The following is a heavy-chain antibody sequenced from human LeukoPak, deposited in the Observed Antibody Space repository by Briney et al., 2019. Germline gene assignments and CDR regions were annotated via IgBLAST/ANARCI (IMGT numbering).Heavy chain of an antibody. CDR2: IYSGGST. Sequence: PSETLSLTCTVSGGSISSYYWSWVRQAPGKGLEWVSVIYSGGSTYYADSVKGRLTISRDNSKNTLYLQMNSLRAEDTAVYYCARVFNSAYDYWGQGTLVTVSS. CDR1: GGSISSYY. V-gene: IGHV3-66*01. CDR3: ARVFNSAYDY. D-gene: IGHD4-23*01. J-gene: IGHJ4*02.